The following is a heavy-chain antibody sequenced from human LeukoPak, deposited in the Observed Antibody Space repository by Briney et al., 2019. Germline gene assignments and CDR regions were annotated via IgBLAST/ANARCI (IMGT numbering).Heavy chain of an antibody. J-gene: IGHJ4*02. CDR2: IYYSEST. V-gene: IGHV4-59*01. Sequence: SETLSLTCTVSGGSISSYYWSWIRQPPGKGLEWIGYIYYSESTNYNPSLKSRVTISVDTSKNQFSLKLSSVTAADTAVYYCARVGSGSYLDYWGQGTLVTVSS. CDR1: GGSISSYY. D-gene: IGHD3-10*01. CDR3: ARVGSGSYLDY.